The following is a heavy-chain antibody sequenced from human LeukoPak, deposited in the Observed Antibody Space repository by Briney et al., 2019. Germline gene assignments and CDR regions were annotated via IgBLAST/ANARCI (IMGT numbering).Heavy chain of an antibody. Sequence: PGGSLRLSCAASGFTFSSYGMSWVRQAPGKGLEWVSAISGSGGSTYYADSVKGRFTISRDNSKNTLYLQMNSLRAEDAAVYYCAKDSINYYDSSGYYYDKTESHKYYFDYWGQGTLVTVSS. J-gene: IGHJ4*02. CDR1: GFTFSSYG. V-gene: IGHV3-23*01. D-gene: IGHD3-22*01. CDR2: ISGSGGST. CDR3: AKDSINYYDSSGYYYDKTESHKYYFDY.